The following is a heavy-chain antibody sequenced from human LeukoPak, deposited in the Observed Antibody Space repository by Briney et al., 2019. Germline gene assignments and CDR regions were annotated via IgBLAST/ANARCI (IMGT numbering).Heavy chain of an antibody. V-gene: IGHV3-23*01. D-gene: IGHD4-11*01. J-gene: IGHJ4*02. CDR3: AKDMTTVTTGQIFDY. CDR1: GFTFSSYA. CDR2: ISGSGGST. Sequence: GGSLRLSCAASGFTFSSYAMSWVRQAPGKGLEWVSAISGSGGSTYYADSVKGRFTISRDNSKNTLYLQMNSLRAEDAAVYYCAKDMTTVTTGQIFDYWGQGTLVTVSS.